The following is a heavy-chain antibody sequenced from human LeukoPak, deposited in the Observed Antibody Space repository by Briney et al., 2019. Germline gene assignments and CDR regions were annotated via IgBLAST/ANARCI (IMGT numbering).Heavy chain of an antibody. CDR3: ARARGAYNLYDY. CDR2: ISYDGSNK. V-gene: IGHV3-30*09. J-gene: IGHJ4*02. CDR1: GFTFSSYA. Sequence: PGGSLRLSCAASGFTFSSYAMHWVRQAPGKGLEWVAVISYDGSNKYYADSVKGRFAISRDNSKNTLYLQMNSLRAEDTAVYYCARARGAYNLYDYWGQGTLVTVSS. D-gene: IGHD1-1*01.